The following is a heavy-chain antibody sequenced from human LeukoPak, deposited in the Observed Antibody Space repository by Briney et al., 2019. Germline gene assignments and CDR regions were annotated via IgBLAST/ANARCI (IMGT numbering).Heavy chain of an antibody. J-gene: IGHJ6*02. CDR1: GFTFSDYY. D-gene: IGHD1-14*01. Sequence: GGSLRLSCAASGFTFSDYYMSWIRQAPGKGLKWVSYISSSGSTIYYADSVKGRFTISRDSSKNTLYLQMNSLRAEDTAVYYCAKVSGGGLYYDGMDVWGQGTTVTVSS. CDR3: AKVSGGGLYYDGMDV. V-gene: IGHV3-11*01. CDR2: ISSSGSTI.